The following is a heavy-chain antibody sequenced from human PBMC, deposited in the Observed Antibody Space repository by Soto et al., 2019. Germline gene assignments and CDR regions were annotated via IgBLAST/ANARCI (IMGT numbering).Heavy chain of an antibody. CDR1: GFSLSTSGWG. J-gene: IGHJ5*02. Sequence: SGPTLVNPTQTLTLTCTFSGFSLSTSGWGVGWIRQPPVKALECLALSYWDDDQRYSTSLKSRLTISKDTSKHQVVLTMTNMDPVDKATYYCAHRPRGAGRNNWFDPWGQGTLVTVSS. V-gene: IGHV2-5*02. CDR3: AHRPRGAGRNNWFDP. CDR2: SYWDDDQ. D-gene: IGHD1-26*01.